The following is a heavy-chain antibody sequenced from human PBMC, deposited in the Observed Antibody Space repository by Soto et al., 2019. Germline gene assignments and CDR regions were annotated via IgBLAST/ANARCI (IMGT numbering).Heavy chain of an antibody. CDR1: GYTFTSYG. V-gene: IGHV1-18*01. J-gene: IGHJ3*02. CDR2: ISAYNGNT. Sequence: ASVKVSCKASGYTFTSYGISWVRQAPGQGLEWMGWISAYNGNTNYAQKLQGRVTMTTDTSTSTAYMELRSLRSDDTAVYYCARDYDVLRFGPSDAFDIWGQGTMVTVSS. CDR3: ARDYDVLRFGPSDAFDI. D-gene: IGHD3-10*01.